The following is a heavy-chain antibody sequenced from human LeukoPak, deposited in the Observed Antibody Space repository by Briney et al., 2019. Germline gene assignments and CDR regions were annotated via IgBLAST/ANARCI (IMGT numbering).Heavy chain of an antibody. CDR1: DYSVSSGFF. CDR2: IYRNGIV. Sequence: SETLSLTCAVSDYSVSSGFFWGWIRQPPGKGLEWIATIYRNGIVHYNPSLKSRVTISVDTSKNQFSLKMSSVTAADTAVYYCTRGVALSDHGIIDSWGQGTLATVSS. J-gene: IGHJ4*02. V-gene: IGHV4-38-2*01. D-gene: IGHD1-1*01. CDR3: TRGVALSDHGIIDS.